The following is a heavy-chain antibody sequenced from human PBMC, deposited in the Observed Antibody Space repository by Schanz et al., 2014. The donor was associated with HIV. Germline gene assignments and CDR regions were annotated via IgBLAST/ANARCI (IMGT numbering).Heavy chain of an antibody. CDR3: AIRTPMVTFGAFDI. Sequence: EVQLLESGGGLVLPGGSLRVSCAVSGFTLSGYTMSWVRQAPGKGQEWVSSTSVTGDNTYYSDSVKGRFTISRDTSKKTLYLQMNSLRADDTAVYFCAIRTPMVTFGAFDIWGRGTWVTVSS. V-gene: IGHV3-23*01. CDR1: GFTLSGYT. CDR2: TSVTGDNT. J-gene: IGHJ3*02. D-gene: IGHD5-18*01.